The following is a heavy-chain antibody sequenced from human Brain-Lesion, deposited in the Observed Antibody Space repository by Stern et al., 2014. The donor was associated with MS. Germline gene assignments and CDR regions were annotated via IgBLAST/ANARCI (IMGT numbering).Heavy chain of an antibody. J-gene: IGHJ4*02. CDR1: GGSISSSNW. CDR2: SDHSGST. D-gene: IGHD6-13*01. Sequence: VQLVESGPGLVKPSGTLSLTCAVSGGSISSSNWWSWVRQSPGKGLEWVGESDHSGSTIYNPSLKSRVTGAVATSKNRFSLNLRSVTAADTAVYFCARFPASRPHVFDSWGQGTLVTVSS. V-gene: IGHV4-4*02. CDR3: ARFPASRPHVFDS.